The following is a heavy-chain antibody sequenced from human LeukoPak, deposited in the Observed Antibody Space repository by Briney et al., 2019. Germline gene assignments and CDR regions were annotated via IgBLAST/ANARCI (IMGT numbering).Heavy chain of an antibody. CDR2: ISSSSSYI. CDR1: GFTFSSYS. V-gene: IGHV3-21*01. J-gene: IGHJ4*02. D-gene: IGHD3-22*01. Sequence: PGGSLRLSCAASGFTFSSYSMNWVRQAPGKGLEWVSSISSSSSYIYYADSVKGQFTISRDNAKNSLYLQMNSLRAEDTAVYYCARDCSYYYDSSGYCLFDYWGQGTLVTVSS. CDR3: ARDCSYYYDSSGYCLFDY.